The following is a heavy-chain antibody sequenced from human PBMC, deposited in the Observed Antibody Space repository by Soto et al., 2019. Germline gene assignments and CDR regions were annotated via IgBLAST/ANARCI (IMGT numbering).Heavy chain of an antibody. D-gene: IGHD6-19*01. CDR2: VHYPGNT. V-gene: IGHV4-39*01. CDR1: HGSITRSTFY. J-gene: IGHJ4*02. CDR3: AGHLYSGDSSGYSGY. Sequence: QLQLKESGPGLVKPSETLSLTCTVSHGSITRSTFYWGWIRQPPGKGLEWIGSVHYPGNTYYNPFLKSRVRISIDSSKNHLYLELRSVTAADTAVYYCAGHLYSGDSSGYSGYWGQGALVTVSS.